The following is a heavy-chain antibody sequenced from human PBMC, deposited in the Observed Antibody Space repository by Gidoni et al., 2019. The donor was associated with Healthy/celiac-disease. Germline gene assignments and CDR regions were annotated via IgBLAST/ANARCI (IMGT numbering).Heavy chain of an antibody. Sequence: QVQLVQSGAEVKKPGASVKVSCKASGYTFPRYGISWVRQAPGQGLEWMGWISDYTGNTNYAQKLQGRVTMTTDTSTSTAYMELRSLRSDDTAVYYCARDLAPYCGGDCSSPTDWGQGTLVTVSS. CDR1: GYTFPRYG. V-gene: IGHV1-18*01. CDR3: ARDLAPYCGGDCSSPTD. CDR2: ISDYTGNT. J-gene: IGHJ4*02. D-gene: IGHD2-21*01.